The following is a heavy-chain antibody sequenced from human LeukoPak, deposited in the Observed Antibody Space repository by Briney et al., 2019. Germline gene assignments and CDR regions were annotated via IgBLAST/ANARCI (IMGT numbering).Heavy chain of an antibody. Sequence: ASVKVSCKASGYTFTSYYMHWVRQAPGQGLEWMGIINPSGGSTSYAQKFQGRVTMTRDTSISTAYMELSRLRSDDTAVYYCARDRGYSSSLGAFDIWGQGTMVTVSS. CDR1: GYTFTSYY. V-gene: IGHV1-46*01. J-gene: IGHJ3*02. D-gene: IGHD6-13*01. CDR3: ARDRGYSSSLGAFDI. CDR2: INPSGGST.